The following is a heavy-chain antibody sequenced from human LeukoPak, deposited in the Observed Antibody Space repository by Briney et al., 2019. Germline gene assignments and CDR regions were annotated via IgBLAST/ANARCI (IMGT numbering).Heavy chain of an antibody. J-gene: IGHJ6*02. CDR1: GGSISSSSYY. CDR2: IYYSGST. Sequence: MTSETLSLTCTVSGGSISSSSYYWGWIRQPPGKGLEWIGSIYYSGSTYYNPSLKSRVTISVDTSKNQFSLKLSSVTAADTAVYYCARDNWNYGSSMDVWGQGTTVTVSS. D-gene: IGHD1-7*01. CDR3: ARDNWNYGSSMDV. V-gene: IGHV4-39*07.